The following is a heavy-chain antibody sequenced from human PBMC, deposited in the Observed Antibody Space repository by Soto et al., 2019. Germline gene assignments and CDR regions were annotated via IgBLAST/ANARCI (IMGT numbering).Heavy chain of an antibody. Sequence: QVQLVQSGAEVKKPGASVKVSCKASGYTFTSYGITWVRQAPGQGLEWMGWISAYNGNTNYAQKLQGRVTMTTDTSTSKAYMELRSLRSDDTAVYYCARDNPSDGIAEAGYYYYGMDVWGQGTTVTVSS. CDR2: ISAYNGNT. CDR3: ARDNPSDGIAEAGYYYYGMDV. CDR1: GYTFTSYG. J-gene: IGHJ6*02. V-gene: IGHV1-18*01. D-gene: IGHD6-13*01.